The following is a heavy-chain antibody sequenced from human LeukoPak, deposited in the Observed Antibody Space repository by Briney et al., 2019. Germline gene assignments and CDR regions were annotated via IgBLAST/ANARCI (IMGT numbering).Heavy chain of an antibody. CDR1: VDSISTSY. V-gene: IGHV4-59*08. J-gene: IGHJ3*02. Sequence: SETLSLTCAVSVDSISTSYSSWIPDPPRRGLECIGYLYYSGSTNYNTSLKSRATISVDTSKNQFPLKLRSATSADTALYYWSGSSSPYYDILTGYRFPDDFDIWGHRIMVTVS. D-gene: IGHD3-9*01. CDR3: SGSSSPYYDILTGYRFPDDFDI. CDR2: LYYSGST.